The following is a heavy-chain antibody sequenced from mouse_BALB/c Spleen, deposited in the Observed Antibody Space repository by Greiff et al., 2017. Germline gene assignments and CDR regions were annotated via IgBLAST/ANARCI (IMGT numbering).Heavy chain of an antibody. V-gene: IGHV5-6-2*01. D-gene: IGHD1-1*01. CDR1: GFAFSSYY. Sequence: EVNLVESGGGLVKPGGSLKLSCAASGFAFSSYYMSWVRQTPEKRLELVAAINSNGGSTYYPDTVKGRFTISRDNAKNTLYLQMSSLKSEDTALYYCARYYYGYAMDYWGQGTSVTVSS. J-gene: IGHJ4*01. CDR2: INSNGGST. CDR3: ARYYYGYAMDY.